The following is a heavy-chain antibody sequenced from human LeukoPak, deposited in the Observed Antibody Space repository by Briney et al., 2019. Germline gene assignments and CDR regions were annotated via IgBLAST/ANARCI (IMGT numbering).Heavy chain of an antibody. CDR2: FDPEDGET. CDR1: GYTLTELS. D-gene: IGHD3-22*01. Sequence: AASVKVSCKVSGYTLTELSMHWVRQAPGKGLEWMGGFDPEDGETIYAQKFQGGVTMTEDTSTDTAYMELSSLRSEDTAVYYCATGHRVVTNFDYWGQGTLVTVSS. J-gene: IGHJ4*02. V-gene: IGHV1-24*01. CDR3: ATGHRVVTNFDY.